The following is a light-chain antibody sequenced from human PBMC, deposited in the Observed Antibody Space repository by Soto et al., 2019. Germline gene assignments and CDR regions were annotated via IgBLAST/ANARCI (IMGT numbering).Light chain of an antibody. J-gene: IGKJ1*01. CDR2: EAT. CDR1: QNIHEY. V-gene: IGKV1-39*01. CDR3: QQSFVSPWT. Sequence: DIQLTQSPASLSASVGDRVTISCRSSQNIHEYLNWYQQRPGKAPKLLVYEATSLETGVSSKFSGSGSGTEFTLTINSLQPEDFVTYYCQQSFVSPWTVGQRTNME.